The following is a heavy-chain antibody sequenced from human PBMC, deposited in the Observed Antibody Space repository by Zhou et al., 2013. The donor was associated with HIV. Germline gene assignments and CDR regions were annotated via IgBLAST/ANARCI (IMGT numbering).Heavy chain of an antibody. J-gene: IGHJ6*02. CDR1: GGAFSRNA. D-gene: IGHD2-2*01. Sequence: QVQLVQSGAEVKKPGSSVKVSCKASGGAFSRNALSWVRQAPGQGLEWMGGIIPILGTAIYAQKFQGRVTITTDESTGTAYMELSSLRSEDTAVYYCASRHGPIVVVSTPMIMDRLYSYYGMEVWGRRDPRSPSP. CDR2: IIPILGTA. V-gene: IGHV1-69*05. CDR3: ASRHGPIVVVSTPMIMDRLYSYYGMEV.